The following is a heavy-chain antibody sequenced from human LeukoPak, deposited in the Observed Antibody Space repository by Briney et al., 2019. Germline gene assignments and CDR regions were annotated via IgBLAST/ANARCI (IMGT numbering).Heavy chain of an antibody. CDR2: FYISRST. CDR3: ARNFLLQSEGLFDY. D-gene: IGHD4-11*01. Sequence: SETLSLTCTVSGGSISSYYWCWIWQPAGEGLEWIWRFYISRSTNNNPALMSRVTMTVDTSKNQFSLRLNSVTAADTAVYYCARNFLLQSEGLFDYWGQGTLVTVSS. J-gene: IGHJ4*02. CDR1: GGSISSYY. V-gene: IGHV4-4*07.